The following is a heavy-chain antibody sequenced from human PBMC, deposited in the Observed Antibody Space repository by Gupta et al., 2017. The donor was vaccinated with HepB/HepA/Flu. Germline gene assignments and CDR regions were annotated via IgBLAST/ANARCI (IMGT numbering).Heavy chain of an antibody. CDR1: EGTFKTYA. D-gene: IGHD3-22*01. V-gene: IGHV1-69*04. CDR3: ASQDYYEGGGFDY. CDR2: IIPSVEMT. Sequence: QVQLVQSGTEMKKPGSSVKVSCQTSEGTFKTYAINWVRQAPGQGLEWMGRIIPSVEMTDYGEKFQGRVIFAADSSTNTAYMGLSGLKSEDSAVYYCASQDYYEGGGFDYWGQGTLITVAS. J-gene: IGHJ4*02.